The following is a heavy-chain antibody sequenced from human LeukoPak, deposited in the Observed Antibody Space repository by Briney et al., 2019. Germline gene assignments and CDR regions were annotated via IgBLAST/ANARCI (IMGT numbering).Heavy chain of an antibody. Sequence: GGSLRLSCAASGFTFSSYSMNWVRQAPGKGLEWVSYISSSSTIYYADSVKGRFTISRDNAKNSLYLQMNSLRDEDTAVYYCARVSKLPGYSSSWYWFDPWGQGTLVTVSS. J-gene: IGHJ5*02. CDR3: ARVSKLPGYSSSWYWFDP. V-gene: IGHV3-48*02. CDR1: GFTFSSYS. D-gene: IGHD6-13*01. CDR2: ISSSSTI.